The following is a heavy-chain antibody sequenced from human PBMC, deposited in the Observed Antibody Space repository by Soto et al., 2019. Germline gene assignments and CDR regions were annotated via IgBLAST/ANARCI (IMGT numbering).Heavy chain of an antibody. CDR2: ISSSSSHT. Sequence: WESXRLSCASAGFTFSGYYRSWIRQAPGKGLECVSYISSSSSHTNYADSVKGRFTISREKAKNSLYLQMNSLRAEDTAVYYCARDVDYNINDFDIWGQGTMVTVSS. V-gene: IGHV3-11*06. D-gene: IGHD1-1*01. CDR1: GFTFSGYY. J-gene: IGHJ3*02. CDR3: ARDVDYNINDFDI.